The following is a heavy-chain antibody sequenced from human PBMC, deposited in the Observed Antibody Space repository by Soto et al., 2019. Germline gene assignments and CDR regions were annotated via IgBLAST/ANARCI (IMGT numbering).Heavy chain of an antibody. D-gene: IGHD2-15*01. CDR2: IIPIFGTA. V-gene: IGHV1-69*13. CDR3: ARVKSCSGGSCYSPYYDYGMDV. J-gene: IGHJ6*02. CDR1: GGTFSSYA. Sequence: SVKVSCKASGGTFSSYAISWVRQAPGQGLEWMGGIIPIFGTANYAQKFQGRVTITADDSTSTAYMELSSLRSEDTAVYYCARVKSCSGGSCYSPYYDYGMDVWGQGTTVTVSS.